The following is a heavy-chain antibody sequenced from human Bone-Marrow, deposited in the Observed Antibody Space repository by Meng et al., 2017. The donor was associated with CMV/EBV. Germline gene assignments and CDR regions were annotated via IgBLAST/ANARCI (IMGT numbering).Heavy chain of an antibody. J-gene: IGHJ6*02. CDR1: GFTFSSYG. V-gene: IGHV3-74*01. CDR3: ARAGGYYYYGMDV. Sequence: GGSLRLSCSTSGFTFSSYGMHWVRQAPGKGLVWVSRINSDGSSTSYADSVKGRFTISRDNAKNTLYLQMNSLRAEDTAVYYCARAGGYYYYGMDVWGQGTTVTVSS. CDR2: INSDGSST. D-gene: IGHD3-10*01.